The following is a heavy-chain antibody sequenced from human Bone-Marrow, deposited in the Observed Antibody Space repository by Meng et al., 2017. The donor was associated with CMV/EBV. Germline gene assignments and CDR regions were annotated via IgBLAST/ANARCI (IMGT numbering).Heavy chain of an antibody. CDR2: ISSSSSYI. CDR3: ARYGEQWLVLYGMDV. V-gene: IGHV3-21*01. D-gene: IGHD6-19*01. J-gene: IGHJ6*02. Sequence: GSLTLSCAASGFTFSSYSMNWVRQAPGKGLEWVSSISSSSSYIYYADSVKGRFTISRDNAKNSLYLQMNSLRAEDTAVYYCARYGEQWLVLYGMDVWGQGTTVTVSS. CDR1: GFTFSSYS.